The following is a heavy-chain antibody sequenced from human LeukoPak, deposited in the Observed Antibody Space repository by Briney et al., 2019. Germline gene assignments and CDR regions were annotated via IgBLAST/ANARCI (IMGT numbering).Heavy chain of an antibody. D-gene: IGHD3-10*01. CDR2: MRYTGTT. CDR3: ARRNNYGSGSYYP. CDR1: GGSISTSDYY. V-gene: IGHV4-39*01. Sequence: SETLSLTCTVSGGSISTSDYYWGWVRQPPGKGLEWIGSMRYTGTTYYNPSLKSRVTISVDTSKNQLSLKLSSVTAADTAVYYCARRNNYGSGSYYPWGQETLVTVSS. J-gene: IGHJ5*02.